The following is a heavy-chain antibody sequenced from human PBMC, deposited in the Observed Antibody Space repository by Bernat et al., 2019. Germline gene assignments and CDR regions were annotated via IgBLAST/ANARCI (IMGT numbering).Heavy chain of an antibody. J-gene: IGHJ5*02. CDR1: GFTVSSYY. Sequence: EVQLVESGRGLVQPGGSLRLSCAASGFTVSSYYMNWVRQAPGKGLEWVSVIYSGGSTYYADSVKGRFTISRDNSKNTLYLQMNSLRAEDTAVYYCARLFGSGLNWFDPWGQGTLVTVSS. CDR3: ARLFGSGLNWFDP. V-gene: IGHV3-66*04. D-gene: IGHD6-19*01. CDR2: IYSGGST.